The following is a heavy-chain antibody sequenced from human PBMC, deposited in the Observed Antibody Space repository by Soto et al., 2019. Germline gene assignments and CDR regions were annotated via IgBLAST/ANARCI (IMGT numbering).Heavy chain of an antibody. D-gene: IGHD2-8*01. CDR1: GYTFTGYY. CDR2: INPNSGGT. CDR3: ARDLAPYCTNGVCYFLRGSGGFDY. Sequence: QVQLVQSGAEVKKPGASVKVSCKASGYTFTGYYMHWVRQAPGQGLEWMGWINPNSGGTNYAQKFQGRVTMTRDTSISTACMELSRLRSDDTAVYYCARDLAPYCTNGVCYFLRGSGGFDYWGQGTLVTVSS. V-gene: IGHV1-2*02. J-gene: IGHJ4*02.